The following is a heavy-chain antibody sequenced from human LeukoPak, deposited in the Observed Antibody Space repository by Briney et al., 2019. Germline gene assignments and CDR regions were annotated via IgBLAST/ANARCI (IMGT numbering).Heavy chain of an antibody. D-gene: IGHD2-15*01. V-gene: IGHV3-11*04. J-gene: IGHJ3*02. CDR2: INSAGGII. CDR3: ARDRDFSGSTCGYKGGLDI. CDR1: GFTFSDYY. Sequence: GGSLRLSCAASGFTFSDYYMTWFRQAPGKGLEWVSYINSAGGIIFYTDSVKGRFIVSRDNAKNSLYLQMNVLRAADTAIYYCARDRDFSGSTCGYKGGLDIWGQGTMVTVSS.